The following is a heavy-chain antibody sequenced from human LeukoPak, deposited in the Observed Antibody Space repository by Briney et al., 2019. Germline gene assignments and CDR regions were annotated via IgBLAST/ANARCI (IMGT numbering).Heavy chain of an antibody. D-gene: IGHD2-15*01. Sequence: SETLSLTCTVSGGSISSSSYYWGWIRQPPGKGLEWIGSIYYSGSTNYNPSLKSRVTISVDTSKNQFSLKLSSVTAADTAVYYCARGKGGYCSGGSCYSLNYWGQGTLVTVSS. CDR1: GGSISSSSYY. CDR2: IYYSGST. CDR3: ARGKGGYCSGGSCYSLNY. J-gene: IGHJ4*02. V-gene: IGHV4-39*07.